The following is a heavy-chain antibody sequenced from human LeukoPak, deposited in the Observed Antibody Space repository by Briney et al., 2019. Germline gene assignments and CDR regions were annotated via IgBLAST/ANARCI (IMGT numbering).Heavy chain of an antibody. CDR3: ARGDSGSPIPTY. Sequence: ASVKVSCKASGYTFPSYDINWVRQATGQGLDWMGWMNPNSGSTGYAQKLQGRATMTRNTYISEPYVDASSLRSADTDVYYCARGDSGSPIPTYWGQGTLVTVSS. D-gene: IGHD1-26*01. CDR1: GYTFPSYD. CDR2: MNPNSGST. V-gene: IGHV1-8*01. J-gene: IGHJ4*02.